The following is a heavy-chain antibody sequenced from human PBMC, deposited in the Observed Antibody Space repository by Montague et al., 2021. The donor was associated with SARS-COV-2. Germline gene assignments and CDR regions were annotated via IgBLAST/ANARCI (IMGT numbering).Heavy chain of an antibody. J-gene: IGHJ5*02. D-gene: IGHD3-10*01. Sequence: SETLSLTCTVSGGSISTTSYYWGWIRQPPGKGLEWIASIFYSGTTYYNPSLRSRVTISVQTSKNQFSLKLSSVTAADTAVYYCARVRSSAWFDPWGQGTLVTVSS. CDR3: ARVRSSAWFDP. V-gene: IGHV4-39*07. CDR2: IFYSGTT. CDR1: GGSISTTSYY.